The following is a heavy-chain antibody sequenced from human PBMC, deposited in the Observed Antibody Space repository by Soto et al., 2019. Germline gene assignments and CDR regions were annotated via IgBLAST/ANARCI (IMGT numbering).Heavy chain of an antibody. CDR1: GGSVSSGNYY. J-gene: IGHJ3*02. Sequence: QVQLQESGPGLVKPSETLSLTCTVSGGSVSSGNYYWSWIRQPPGKGLEWIGYIYNSGSTNHNPSLKSRVTISVDPSKNQFSLKLSSVIAADTAVYYCARSKWGYAFDIWGQGTMVTVSS. D-gene: IGHD7-27*01. V-gene: IGHV4-61*01. CDR3: ARSKWGYAFDI. CDR2: IYNSGST.